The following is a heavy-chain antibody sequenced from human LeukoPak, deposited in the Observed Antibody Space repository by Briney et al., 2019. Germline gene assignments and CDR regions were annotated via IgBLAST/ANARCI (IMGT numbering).Heavy chain of an antibody. CDR3: ARQHTTEANWFDP. CDR1: GGSISSYY. CDR2: IYYSGST. Sequence: SETLSLTCTVSGGSISSYYWSWVRQPPGKGLEWIGYIYYSGSTNYNPSLKSRVTISVDTSKDQFSLKLSSVTAADTAVYYCARQHTTEANWFDPWGQGTLVTVSS. D-gene: IGHD4-17*01. V-gene: IGHV4-59*08. J-gene: IGHJ5*02.